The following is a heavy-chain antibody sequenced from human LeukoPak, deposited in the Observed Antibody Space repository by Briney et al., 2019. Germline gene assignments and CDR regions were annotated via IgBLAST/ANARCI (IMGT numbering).Heavy chain of an antibody. Sequence: GESLKISCKGSGYSFTSYWIGWVRQMPGKGLEWMGIIYPGDSDTRYSPSFQGQVTISADKSISTAYLQWSSLKASDTAMYYCARQPPGYCSGGSCYPDYFDYWGQGTLVTVSS. CDR3: ARQPPGYCSGGSCYPDYFDY. CDR1: GYSFTSYW. V-gene: IGHV5-51*01. J-gene: IGHJ4*02. CDR2: IYPGDSDT. D-gene: IGHD2-15*01.